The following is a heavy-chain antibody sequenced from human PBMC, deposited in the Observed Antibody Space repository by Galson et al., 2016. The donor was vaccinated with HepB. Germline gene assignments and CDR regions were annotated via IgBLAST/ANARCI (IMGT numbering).Heavy chain of an antibody. D-gene: IGHD3-16*01. CDR3: ARGGGFPSYYYYGMDV. CDR1: GFTFSTYG. J-gene: IGHJ6*02. V-gene: IGHV3-30*03. Sequence: SLRLSCAASGFTFSTYGMHWVRQAPGKGLEWVAVISYDETNEYYADSVKGRFTISRDNSKNTLYLQMNSLRAEDTAVYYCARGGGFPSYYYYGMDVWGQGTTVTVS. CDR2: ISYDETNE.